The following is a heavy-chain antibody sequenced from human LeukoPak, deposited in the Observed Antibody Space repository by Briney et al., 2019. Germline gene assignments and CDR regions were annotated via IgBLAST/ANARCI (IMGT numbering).Heavy chain of an antibody. J-gene: IGHJ4*02. V-gene: IGHV3-74*01. CDR3: ATFGFNWNLGY. CDR2: INSDGRDR. D-gene: IGHD1-20*01. CDR1: GFSFSTYN. Sequence: GGSLRLSCVASGFSFSTYNMNWVRQAPGRGLEWVSRINSDGRDRGYVDSVKGRFTISRDNAKNTVYLQMNSLRAEDTAVYYCATFGFNWNLGYWGQGTLVTVSS.